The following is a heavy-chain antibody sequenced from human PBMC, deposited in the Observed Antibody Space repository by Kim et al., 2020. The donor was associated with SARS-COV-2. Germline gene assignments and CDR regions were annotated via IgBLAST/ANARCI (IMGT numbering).Heavy chain of an antibody. D-gene: IGHD1-7*01. CDR1: GFSFSRYA. CDR2: ITRGDGRT. J-gene: IGHJ4*02. Sequence: GGSLRLSCAASGFSFSRYAMNWVRQAPGKGLEWISAITRGDGRTFYADSVQGRFTISRDDSKNTLYLQMNSLRAEDTAVYYCATHLRNYVEDYWGQGTLLPVSS. V-gene: IGHV3-23*01. CDR3: ATHLRNYVEDY.